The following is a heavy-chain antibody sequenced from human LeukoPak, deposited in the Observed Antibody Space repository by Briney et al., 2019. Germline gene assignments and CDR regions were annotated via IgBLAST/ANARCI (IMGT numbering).Heavy chain of an antibody. D-gene: IGHD6-13*01. V-gene: IGHV4-61*10. J-gene: IGHJ4*02. Sequence: SETLSLTCTVSGGTLSSGSYSWGWIRPPAGKGLEWIGRIYGSGSTNHNPSLRSRVTMSVDASKNQFSLKLTSVTAADTAVYFCARTRSSTWHLRDYWGQGTLVAVSS. CDR3: ARTRSSTWHLRDY. CDR1: GGTLSSGSYS. CDR2: IYGSGST.